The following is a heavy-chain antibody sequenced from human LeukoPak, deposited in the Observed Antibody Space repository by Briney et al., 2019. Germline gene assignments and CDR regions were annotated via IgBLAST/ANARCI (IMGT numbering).Heavy chain of an antibody. CDR3: TRDPGWLDFDC. Sequence: SQTLSLTCAISGDSVSNNNVAWNWIRQSPSRGLEWLGRTYYKSKWYYDYGVSVKSRLTINPDTSKNQFSLHMNSVTPDDTAVYFCTRDPGWLDFDCWGQGTLVTVSS. CDR1: GDSVSNNNVA. J-gene: IGHJ4*02. CDR2: TYYKSKWYY. V-gene: IGHV6-1*01. D-gene: IGHD6-19*01.